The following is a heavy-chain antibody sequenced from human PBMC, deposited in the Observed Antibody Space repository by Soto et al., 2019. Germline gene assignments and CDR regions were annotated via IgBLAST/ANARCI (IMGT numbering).Heavy chain of an antibody. J-gene: IGHJ6*02. CDR3: ERGEHKRYCSSTSCYKYYYYYGKDV. Sequence: SETLSLSCAVYGGSFSCYYWSWIRQPPGKGLEWIGEINHSGSTNYNTSLKSRVTISVDTSKNQFSLKLSSVTAADTAVYYCERGEHKRYCSSTSCYKYYYYYGKDVWGQWTTVTVSS. CDR2: INHSGST. V-gene: IGHV4-34*01. D-gene: IGHD2-2*02. CDR1: GGSFSCYY.